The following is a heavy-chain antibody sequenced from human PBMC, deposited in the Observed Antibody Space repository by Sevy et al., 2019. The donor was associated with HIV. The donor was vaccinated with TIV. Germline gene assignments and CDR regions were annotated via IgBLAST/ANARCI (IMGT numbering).Heavy chain of an antibody. Sequence: GGSLRLSCAASGFTFSSYSMNWVRQAPGKGLEWVSYISRSSSTIYYADSVKGRFTISRDNAKNSLYLQMNSLRDEDTAVYYCARRTGYSGYDYGMDVWGQGTTVTVSS. V-gene: IGHV3-48*02. J-gene: IGHJ6*02. CDR3: ARRTGYSGYDYGMDV. CDR2: ISRSSSTI. CDR1: GFTFSSYS. D-gene: IGHD5-12*01.